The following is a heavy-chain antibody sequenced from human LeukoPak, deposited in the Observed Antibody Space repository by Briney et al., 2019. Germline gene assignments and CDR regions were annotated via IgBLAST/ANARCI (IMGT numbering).Heavy chain of an antibody. V-gene: IGHV3-48*01. CDR2: LSSSSNTI. D-gene: IGHD3-3*01. J-gene: IGHJ4*02. CDR3: ARDGYDFWSGYPTTVDF. Sequence: GGSVTLNCAASGFTFCTYAMKWPPQAPGKGREGVMYLSSSSNTIYYADSVQGRFTISRDNANNSLYLQMNSLRAEDTAVYYCARDGYDFWSGYPTTVDFWGQGTLVTVSS. CDR1: GFTFCTYA.